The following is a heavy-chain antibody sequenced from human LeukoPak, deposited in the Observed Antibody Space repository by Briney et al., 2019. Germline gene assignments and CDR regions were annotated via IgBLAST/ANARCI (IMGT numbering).Heavy chain of an antibody. J-gene: IGHJ4*02. CDR3: ATLGVVYCSSTSCEGVY. Sequence: SQTLSLTCTVSGGSISSGDYYWSWIRQPPGKGLEWIGYIYYSGSTYYNPSLKSRVTISVDTSKNQFSLKLSSVTAADTAVYYCATLGVVYCSSTSCEGVYWGQGTLVTVSS. CDR1: GGSISSGDYY. D-gene: IGHD2-2*01. V-gene: IGHV4-30-4*01. CDR2: IYYSGST.